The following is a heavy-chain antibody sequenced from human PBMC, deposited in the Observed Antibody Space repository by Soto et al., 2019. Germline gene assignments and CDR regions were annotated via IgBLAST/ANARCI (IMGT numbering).Heavy chain of an antibody. J-gene: IGHJ4*02. D-gene: IGHD3-16*01. Sequence: PSETLSLTCTVSGGSISSGDYYWSWIRQPPGKGLEWIGYIYYSGSTYYNPSLKSRVTISVDTSKNQFSLKLSSVTAADTAVYYCARELYGDYVWGFNVLDYWGQGTLVTVSS. CDR2: IYYSGST. CDR3: ARELYGDYVWGFNVLDY. CDR1: GGSISSGDYY. V-gene: IGHV4-30-4*01.